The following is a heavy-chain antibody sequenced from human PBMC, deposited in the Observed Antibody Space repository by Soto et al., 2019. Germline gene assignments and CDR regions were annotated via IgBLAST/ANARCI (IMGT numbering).Heavy chain of an antibody. CDR3: ARASKPPPISGAFDI. J-gene: IGHJ3*02. CDR1: GFTFSSYA. V-gene: IGHV3-64*01. Sequence: GGSLRLSCAASGFTFSSYAMHWVRQAPGKGLEYVSAISSNGGSTYYANSVKGRFTISRDNSKNTLYLQMGSLRAEDMAVYYCARASKPPPISGAFDIWGQGTMVTVSS. D-gene: IGHD3-10*01. CDR2: ISSNGGST.